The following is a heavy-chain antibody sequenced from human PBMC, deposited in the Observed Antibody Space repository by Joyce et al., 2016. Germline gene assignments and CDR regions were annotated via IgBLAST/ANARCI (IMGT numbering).Heavy chain of an antibody. Sequence: EVQLVESGGGLVKPGRSLRLSCTSSGLIFGDYAMNGFRQAPGKGLEWVGVIRSKSYGGTTGYAASVKGRFTISRDDTKSIAYLQMNSLKTEDTAVYYCTRIGDCSGGSCYEGWFDPWGQGTLVTVSS. CDR1: GLIFGDYA. CDR2: IRSKSYGGTT. V-gene: IGHV3-49*05. J-gene: IGHJ5*02. CDR3: TRIGDCSGGSCYEGWFDP. D-gene: IGHD2-15*01.